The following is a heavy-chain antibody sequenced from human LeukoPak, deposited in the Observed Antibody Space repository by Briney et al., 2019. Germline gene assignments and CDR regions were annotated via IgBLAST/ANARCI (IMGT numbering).Heavy chain of an antibody. D-gene: IGHD5-18*01. J-gene: IGHJ4*02. CDR3: ATRGYSYEFDY. V-gene: IGHV3-74*01. CDR1: GFTFSSYN. CDR2: INSDGSST. Sequence: GGSLRLSCAASGFTFSSYNMIWVRQAPGKGLVWVSRINSDGSSTDYADSVKGRFTISRDIAKSTLFLQMNSLRAEDTAVYYCATRGYSYEFDYWGQGTLVTVSS.